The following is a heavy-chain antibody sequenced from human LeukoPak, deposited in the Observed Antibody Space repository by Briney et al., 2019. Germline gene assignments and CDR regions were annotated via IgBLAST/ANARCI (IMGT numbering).Heavy chain of an antibody. CDR2: IYYSGST. D-gene: IGHD1-26*01. CDR1: GGSISSSSYY. J-gene: IGHJ6*03. CDR3: ARGRGLAKRRYYYMDV. Sequence: SETLSLTCTVSGGSISSSSYYWGWIRQPPGKGLEWIGSIYYSGSTYYNPSLKSRVTISVDTSKNQFSLKLSSVTAADTAVYYCARGRGLAKRRYYYMDVWGKGTTVTVSS. V-gene: IGHV4-39*01.